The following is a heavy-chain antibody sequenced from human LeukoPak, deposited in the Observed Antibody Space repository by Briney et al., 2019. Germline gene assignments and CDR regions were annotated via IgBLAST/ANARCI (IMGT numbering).Heavy chain of an antibody. CDR2: INHSGST. CDR1: GGSFSGYY. D-gene: IGHD6-13*01. CDR3: ARMFSSSWYLNMDV. V-gene: IGHV4-34*01. J-gene: IGHJ6*03. Sequence: SETLSLTCAVYGGSFSGYYWSWIRQPPGKGLEGIGEINHSGSTNYNPSLKSRVTISVDTSKNQFSLKLSSVTAADTAVYYCARMFSSSWYLNMDVWGKGTTVTVSS.